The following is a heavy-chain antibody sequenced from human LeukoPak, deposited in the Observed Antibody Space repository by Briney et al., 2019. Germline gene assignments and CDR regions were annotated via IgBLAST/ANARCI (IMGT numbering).Heavy chain of an antibody. V-gene: IGHV4-39*01. CDR2: IYYSGST. CDR1: GGSISSSSYY. CDR3: ARGYVLFDY. D-gene: IGHD5-18*01. J-gene: IGHJ4*02. Sequence: SETLSLTCTVSGGSISSSSYYWGWIRQPPGKGLEWIGSIYYSGSTCYNPSLKSRVTISVDTSKNQFSLKLSSVTAADTAVYYCARGYVLFDYWGQGTLVTVSS.